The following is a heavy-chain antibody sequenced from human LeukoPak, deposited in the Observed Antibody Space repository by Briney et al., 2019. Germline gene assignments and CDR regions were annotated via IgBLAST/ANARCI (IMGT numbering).Heavy chain of an antibody. D-gene: IGHD7-27*01. CDR3: AKDHTWDFYMDV. CDR2: IRYDGSNK. CDR1: GFTFSSYG. J-gene: IGHJ6*03. V-gene: IGHV3-30*02. Sequence: PGGSLRLSCAASGFTFSSYGMHWVRQAPGKGLEWVAFIRYDGSNKYYADSVKGRFTISRDNSKNTPYLQMNSLRAEDTAVYYCAKDHTWDFYMDVWGKGTTVTVSS.